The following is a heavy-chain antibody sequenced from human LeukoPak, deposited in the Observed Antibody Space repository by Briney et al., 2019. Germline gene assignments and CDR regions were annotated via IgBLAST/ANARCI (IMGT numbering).Heavy chain of an antibody. CDR1: GYSFTGYY. Sequence: ASVTVSCKASGYSFTGYYMHWVRQAPGQGLEWMGWINPNSGGTNYAQKFQGRVTMTRDTSISTAYMELSGLRSDDTAVYYCARGQSAGPTGSVDPWGQGTLVTVSS. D-gene: IGHD3-9*01. CDR2: INPNSGGT. CDR3: ARGQSAGPTGSVDP. J-gene: IGHJ5*02. V-gene: IGHV1-2*02.